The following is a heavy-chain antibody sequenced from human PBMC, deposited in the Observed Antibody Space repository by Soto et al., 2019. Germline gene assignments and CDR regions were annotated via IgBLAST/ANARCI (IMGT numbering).Heavy chain of an antibody. CDR1: GFTCSSYS. D-gene: IGHD6-13*01. J-gene: IGHJ6*02. CDR3: VKDRSSSWYPIGYYYGMDV. Sequence: PGGSMGLACGGCGFTCSSYSMSWVRQAPGKGLEWVSVISGSGGSTYYADSVKGRFTISRDNSKNTLYLQMSSLRAEDTAVYYCVKDRSSSWYPIGYYYGMDVWGQGTTVTVSS. V-gene: IGHV3-23*01. CDR2: ISGSGGST.